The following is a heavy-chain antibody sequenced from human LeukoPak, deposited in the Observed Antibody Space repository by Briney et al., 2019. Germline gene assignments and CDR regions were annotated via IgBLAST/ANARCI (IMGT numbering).Heavy chain of an antibody. CDR2: IYTSGST. V-gene: IGHV4-4*07. Sequence: SETLSLTCTVSGGSISSYYWSWIRQPAGKGLEWIGRIYTSGSTNYNPSLKSRVTMSVDTSKNQFSLKLSSVTAADTAVYYCARDLRGGGFWSGYPFDYWGQGTLVTVSS. D-gene: IGHD3-3*01. CDR1: GGSISSYY. J-gene: IGHJ4*02. CDR3: ARDLRGGGFWSGYPFDY.